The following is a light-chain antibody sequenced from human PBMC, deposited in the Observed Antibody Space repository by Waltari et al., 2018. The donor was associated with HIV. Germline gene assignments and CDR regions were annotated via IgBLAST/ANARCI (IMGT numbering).Light chain of an antibody. J-gene: IGLJ3*02. V-gene: IGLV1-47*01. CDR2: HNN. CDR1: SSNVVTNN. Sequence: QSVLTHPPSASGTPCQRLTLSCSGCSSNVVTNNVNCYKQLPGTAPELVIYHNNQRPFGVRDRFSGCKSGTSASLASSGRRSEDEADYYCATWDDSLSAWLFGGGTRLSVL. CDR3: ATWDDSLSAWL.